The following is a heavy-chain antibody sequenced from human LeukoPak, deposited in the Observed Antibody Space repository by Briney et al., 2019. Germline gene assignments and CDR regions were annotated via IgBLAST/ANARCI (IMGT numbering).Heavy chain of an antibody. CDR2: IYYSGST. D-gene: IGHD6-13*01. J-gene: IGHJ4*02. CDR3: VRAQYSSSWDKIYYFDY. CDR1: GGSISSYY. V-gene: IGHV4-59*01. Sequence: SETLSLTCTVSGGSISSYYWSWIRQPPGKGLEWIGYIYYSGSTNYNPSLKSRVTISVDTSKNQFSLKLSSVTAADTAVYYCVRAQYSSSWDKIYYFDYWGQGTLVPSPQ.